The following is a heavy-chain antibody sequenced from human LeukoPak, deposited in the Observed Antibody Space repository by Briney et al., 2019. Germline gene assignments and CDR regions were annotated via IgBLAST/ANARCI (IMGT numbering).Heavy chain of an antibody. D-gene: IGHD6-25*01. J-gene: IGHJ4*02. CDR1: GYTFTDYL. V-gene: IGHV1-2*02. CDR2: INLDSGGT. CDR3: ARDLSTSATWEFDY. Sequence: GASVKVSCKTSGYTFTDYLMHWVRQAPGQGLEWMGWINLDSGGTKYAQRFQGRVTMTRDTSISTAYRDLSRLRSDDTAVYYCARDLSTSATWEFDYWGQGTLVTVSS.